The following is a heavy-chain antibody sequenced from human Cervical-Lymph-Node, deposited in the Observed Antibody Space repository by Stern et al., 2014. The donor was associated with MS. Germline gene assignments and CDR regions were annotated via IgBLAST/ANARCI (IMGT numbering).Heavy chain of an antibody. CDR3: ARAQGGYYDSSGYYFDY. V-gene: IGHV4-59*01. J-gene: IGHJ4*02. Sequence: VQLVESGPGLVKPSETLSLTCTVSGDSISGYYWIWIRQPPGKGLEWIGYFSYRGSTNYNPSLKSRVTISVDTSKNQFSLRLSSVTAADTAMYYCARAQGGYYDSSGYYFDYWGQGTLVTVSS. CDR2: FSYRGST. CDR1: GDSISGYY. D-gene: IGHD3-22*01.